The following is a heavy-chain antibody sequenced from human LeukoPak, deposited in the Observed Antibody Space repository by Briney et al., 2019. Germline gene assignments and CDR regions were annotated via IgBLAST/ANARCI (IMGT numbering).Heavy chain of an antibody. V-gene: IGHV1-69*13. CDR1: GGTFSSYA. Sequence: SVKVSCKASGGTFSSYAISWVRQAPGQGLEWMGGIIPTFGTANYAQKFQGRVTITADESTSTAYMELSSLRSEDTAVYYCARDQPQCSTVRCAFDIWGQGTMVTVSS. CDR2: IIPTFGTA. J-gene: IGHJ3*02. CDR3: ARDQPQCSTVRCAFDI. D-gene: IGHD2-2*01.